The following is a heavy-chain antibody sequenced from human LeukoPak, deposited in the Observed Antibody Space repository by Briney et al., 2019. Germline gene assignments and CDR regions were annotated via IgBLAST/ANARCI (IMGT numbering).Heavy chain of an antibody. CDR2: IIPIFGTA. CDR1: GGTFSSYA. D-gene: IGHD3-22*01. V-gene: IGHV1-69*06. Sequence: SVKVSCKASGGTFSSYAISWVRQAPGQGLEWMGGIIPIFGTANYAQKFQGRVTITADKSTSTAYMELSSLRSEDTAVYYCARTQTYYYDSSGYRPFDYWGQGTLVTVSS. CDR3: ARTQTYYYDSSGYRPFDY. J-gene: IGHJ4*02.